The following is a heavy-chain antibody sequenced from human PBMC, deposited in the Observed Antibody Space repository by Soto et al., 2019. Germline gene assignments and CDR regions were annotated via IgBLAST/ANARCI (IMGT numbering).Heavy chain of an antibody. D-gene: IGHD3-10*01. J-gene: IGHJ4*02. Sequence: QLQLQESGPGLVKPSETLSLTCTVSGGSISSSSYYWGWIRQPPGKGLEWIGSIYYRGSTYYNPSLKSRVTISVYTSKNQCSLKLSSVTAADTAVYYCARTVWFGESKRYFDYWGQGTLVTVSS. CDR2: IYYRGST. V-gene: IGHV4-39*01. CDR1: GGSISSSSYY. CDR3: ARTVWFGESKRYFDY.